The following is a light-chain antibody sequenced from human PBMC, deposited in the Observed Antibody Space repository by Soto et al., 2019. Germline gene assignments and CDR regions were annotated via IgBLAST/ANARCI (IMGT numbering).Light chain of an antibody. V-gene: IGLV2-23*01. Sequence: QSALTQAASVSGSPGQSITISCTGISNDVGNYKFVSWYQQHPGKAPKLIIYEDSDRPSGVSNRFSGSKSGNTASLTISGVQAEDEADYYCCSDAGSSPLLFGGGTKVTVL. J-gene: IGLJ3*02. CDR1: SNDVGNYKF. CDR2: EDS. CDR3: CSDAGSSPLL.